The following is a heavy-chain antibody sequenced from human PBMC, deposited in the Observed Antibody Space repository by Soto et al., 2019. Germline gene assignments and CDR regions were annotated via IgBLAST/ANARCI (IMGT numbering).Heavy chain of an antibody. CDR1: AYTFTSYY. J-gene: IGHJ6*02. D-gene: IGHD2-8*01. CDR3: SRAGYCTNGGCYRDYYYYYGMDV. Sequence: ASVKVSCKTSAYTFTSYYRHWVRQAPGQGLEWLGIINPSGGSTSYSQKFQGSVTMTRDTYTSTVYMELSSLRSEDTAVYYCSRAGYCTNGGCYRDYYYYYGMDVWGQGTTVTVSS. CDR2: INPSGGST. V-gene: IGHV1-46*01.